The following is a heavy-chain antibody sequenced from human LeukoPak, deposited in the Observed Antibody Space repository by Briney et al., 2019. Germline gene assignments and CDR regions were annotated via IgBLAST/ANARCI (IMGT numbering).Heavy chain of an antibody. CDR3: ALRSTSSSWYGFDC. CDR1: GGSFSGYY. CDR2: INHSGST. D-gene: IGHD6-13*01. V-gene: IGHV4-34*01. Sequence: SETLSLTCAVYGGSFSGYYWSWIRQPPGKGLEWIGEINHSGSTNYNPSLKSRVTISVDTSKNQFSLKLSSVTAADTAVYYCALRSTSSSWYGFDCWGQGTLVTVSS. J-gene: IGHJ4*02.